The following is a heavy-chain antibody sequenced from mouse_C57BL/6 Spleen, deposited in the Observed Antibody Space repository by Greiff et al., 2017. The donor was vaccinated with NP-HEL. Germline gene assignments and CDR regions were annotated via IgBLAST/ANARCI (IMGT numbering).Heavy chain of an antibody. V-gene: IGHV5-6*01. CDR3: ARLEVNPSYYFDY. D-gene: IGHD2-2*01. Sequence: EVQVVESGGDLVKPGGSLKLSCAASGFTFSSYGMSWVRQTPDKRLEWVATISSGGSYTYYPDSVKGRVTISRDNAKNNLYLQMSSLKSEDTAMYYCARLEVNPSYYFDYWGQGTTLTVSS. CDR2: ISSGGSYT. J-gene: IGHJ2*01. CDR1: GFTFSSYG.